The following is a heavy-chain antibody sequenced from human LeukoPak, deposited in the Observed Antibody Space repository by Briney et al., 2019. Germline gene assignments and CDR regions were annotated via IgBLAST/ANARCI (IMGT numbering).Heavy chain of an antibody. Sequence: SETLSLTCAVYGGSFSGYYWSWIRQPPGKGLEWIGEINQSGSTNYNPSLKSRVTISVDTSKNQFSLKLSSVIAADTAVYYCASLGSGSYSRKNWHFDLWGRGTLVTVSS. CDR3: ASLGSGSYSRKNWHFDL. CDR1: GGSFSGYY. CDR2: INQSGST. V-gene: IGHV4-34*01. D-gene: IGHD3-10*01. J-gene: IGHJ2*01.